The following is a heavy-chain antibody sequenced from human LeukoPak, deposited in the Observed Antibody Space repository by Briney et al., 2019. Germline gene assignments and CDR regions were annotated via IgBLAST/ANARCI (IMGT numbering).Heavy chain of an antibody. CDR1: GYTFTGYY. V-gene: IGHV1-2*02. D-gene: IGHD2-15*01. Sequence: ASVKVSCKASGYTFTGYYIHWVRQAPGQVLEWMGWITPNSGGTNYAQKFQGRVTMTRNTSISTAYMELSSLRSEDTAVYYCARGCSGGSCAPLYDDYWGQGTLVTVSS. CDR2: ITPNSGGT. J-gene: IGHJ4*02. CDR3: ARGCSGGSCAPLYDDY.